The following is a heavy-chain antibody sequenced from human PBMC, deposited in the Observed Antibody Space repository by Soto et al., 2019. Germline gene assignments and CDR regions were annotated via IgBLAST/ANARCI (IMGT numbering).Heavy chain of an antibody. CDR1: GDSISTYY. CDR3: ARGVPNPGYSSSWYENWFDP. D-gene: IGHD6-13*01. Sequence: SETLSLTCTVSGDSISTYYWSWIRQPPGKGLEWIGYIYYSGFTNYNPSLKSRVTISVDTSKNQFSLKLTSVTAADTAVYYCARGVPNPGYSSSWYENWFDPWGQGTLVTVSS. V-gene: IGHV4-59*01. CDR2: IYYSGFT. J-gene: IGHJ5*02.